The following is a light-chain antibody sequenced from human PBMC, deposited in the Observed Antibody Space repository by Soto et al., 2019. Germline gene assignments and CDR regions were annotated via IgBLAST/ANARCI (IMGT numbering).Light chain of an antibody. CDR3: AAWDDSLSWV. CDR1: SSNIGSNT. V-gene: IGLV1-44*01. J-gene: IGLJ3*02. Sequence: QSVLTQPPSASGTPGQRVTISCSGSSSNIGSNTVNWYQQLPGTAPKHLIFSNNQRPSGVPDRFSGSKSGTSASLAISGLQPEDKADYYCAAWDDSLSWVFGGGTKLTVL. CDR2: SNN.